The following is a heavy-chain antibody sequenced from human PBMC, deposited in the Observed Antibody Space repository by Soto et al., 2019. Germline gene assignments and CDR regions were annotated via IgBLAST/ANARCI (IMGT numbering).Heavy chain of an antibody. D-gene: IGHD4-17*01. CDR2: IYPGDSDT. J-gene: IGHJ3*02. V-gene: IGHV5-51*01. CDR3: ARVANSNGKRNDAFDI. CDR1: GYSFVTYW. Sequence: GESLKISCKGSGYSFVTYWIAWVRQMPGKGLEWMGIIYPGDSDTRYSPSFQGQVTISADKSISTAYLQWSSLKASDTAMYYCARVANSNGKRNDAFDIWGQGTMVTVSS.